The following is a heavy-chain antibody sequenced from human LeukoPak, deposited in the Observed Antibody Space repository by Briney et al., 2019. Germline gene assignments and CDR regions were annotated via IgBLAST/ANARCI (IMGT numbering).Heavy chain of an antibody. V-gene: IGHV3-30*02. D-gene: IGHD6-19*01. Sequence: PGGSLRLSCAASGFTFSNYGMHWVRQAPGKGLEWVALIRYDGSNEYYADSVKGRFTISRDTSNNTMYLQMNSLRAEDTAVYYCAKDTNSGWSYFDYWGQGTLVTVSS. CDR1: GFTFSNYG. CDR3: AKDTNSGWSYFDY. CDR2: IRYDGSNE. J-gene: IGHJ4*02.